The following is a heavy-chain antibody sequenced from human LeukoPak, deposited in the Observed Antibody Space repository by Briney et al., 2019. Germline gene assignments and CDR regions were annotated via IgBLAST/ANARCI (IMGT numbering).Heavy chain of an antibody. CDR2: VNYSGTT. Sequence: SETLSLTCAVYGGSFNSYFWTWIRQPPGKGLEWIGEVNYSGTTKYSPSLKSRVTILVDTSKNQFSLKLTSVTAADTAVYYCARENRLGYYHSLTGSADGFDVWGQGTTVTVSS. D-gene: IGHD3-9*01. CDR1: GGSFNSYF. V-gene: IGHV4-34*01. J-gene: IGHJ3*01. CDR3: ARENRLGYYHSLTGSADGFDV.